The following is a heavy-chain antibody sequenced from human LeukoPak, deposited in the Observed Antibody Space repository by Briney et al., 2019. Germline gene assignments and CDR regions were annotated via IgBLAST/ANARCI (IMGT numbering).Heavy chain of an antibody. Sequence: PGGSLRLPCAASGFTFSSYAMHWVRQAPGKGLEWVAFIRYDGSNKYYADSVKGRFTISRDNSKNTLYLQMNSLRAEDTAVYYCAKDRGVVVLEFGWGQGTLVTVSS. CDR2: IRYDGSNK. D-gene: IGHD2-2*01. J-gene: IGHJ4*02. CDR1: GFTFSSYA. CDR3: AKDRGVVVLEFG. V-gene: IGHV3-30*02.